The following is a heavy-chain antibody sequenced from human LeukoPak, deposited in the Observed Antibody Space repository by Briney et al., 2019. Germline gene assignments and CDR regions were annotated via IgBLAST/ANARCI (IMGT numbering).Heavy chain of an antibody. V-gene: IGHV1-3*03. CDR1: GYTFTSYG. CDR3: ARSGIVGATLFLDLDY. CDR2: INAGNGNT. J-gene: IGHJ4*02. D-gene: IGHD1-26*01. Sequence: ASVKVSCKASGYTFTSYGISWVRQAPGQRLEWMGWINAGNGNTKYSQEFQGRVTITRDTSASTAYMELSSLRSEDMAVYYCARSGIVGATLFLDLDYWGQGTLVTVSS.